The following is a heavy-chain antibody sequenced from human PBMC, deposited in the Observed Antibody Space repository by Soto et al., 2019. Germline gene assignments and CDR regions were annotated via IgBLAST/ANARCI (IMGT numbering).Heavy chain of an antibody. J-gene: IGHJ5*02. CDR3: ARGDWFHP. CDR2: VYYNGTT. Sequence: SETLSLTCTVSDDFISSYYWNWIRQPPGKGLEWIGHVYYNGTTKYNPSLKSRATLSVDTSKNRFSLNLTSVTAADSAVYYCARGDWFHPWGPGTLVTVSS. CDR1: DDFISSYY. V-gene: IGHV4-59*08.